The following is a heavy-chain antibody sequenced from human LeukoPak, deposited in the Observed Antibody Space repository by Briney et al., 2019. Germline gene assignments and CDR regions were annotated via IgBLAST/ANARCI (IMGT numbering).Heavy chain of an antibody. D-gene: IGHD4-11*01. J-gene: IGHJ4*02. Sequence: SQTLSLTCTVSGDSIRSGSYYWSWIRQPAGKGLEWIGRIYTSGSTNYNPSLNSRVNISVDTSKNQFSLKLSSVTAADTAVYYCARAGLTVTKDWGQGTLVTVSS. CDR1: GDSIRSGSYY. CDR3: ARAGLTVTKD. V-gene: IGHV4-61*02. CDR2: IYTSGST.